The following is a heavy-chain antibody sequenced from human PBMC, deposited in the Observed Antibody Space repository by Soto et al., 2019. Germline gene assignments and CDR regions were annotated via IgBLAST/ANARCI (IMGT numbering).Heavy chain of an antibody. CDR3: ASLYGDYVAY. J-gene: IGHJ4*02. D-gene: IGHD4-17*01. Sequence: QLQLQESGPGLVKPSETLSLTCTVSGGSISSSTYYWGWIRQPPGKGLEWIGTISYSGLTYYNPSLKSRVTISVDTSNNQFSLKLSSVTAADTAVYYCASLYGDYVAYWGQGTMVTVSS. CDR1: GGSISSSTYY. CDR2: ISYSGLT. V-gene: IGHV4-39*01.